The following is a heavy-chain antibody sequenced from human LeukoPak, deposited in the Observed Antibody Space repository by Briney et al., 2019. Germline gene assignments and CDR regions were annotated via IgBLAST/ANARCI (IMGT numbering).Heavy chain of an antibody. CDR1: GFTFTNYA. Sequence: GGSLRLSCAASGFTFTNYAMTWVRQAPGKGLEWVANIKKDGSEKYYVDSVKGRFTISRDNAKTSLYLQMNSLRAEDTAVYYCARDLSGITGYTYGRGIDYWGQGTLVTVSS. D-gene: IGHD5-18*01. V-gene: IGHV3-7*01. CDR2: IKKDGSEK. CDR3: ARDLSGITGYTYGRGIDY. J-gene: IGHJ4*02.